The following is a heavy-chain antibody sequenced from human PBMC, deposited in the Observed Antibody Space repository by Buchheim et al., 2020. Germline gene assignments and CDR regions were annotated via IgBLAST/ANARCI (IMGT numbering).Heavy chain of an antibody. J-gene: IGHJ3*02. D-gene: IGHD3-22*01. CDR3: AKVTYSITMIVVAAGAFDI. CDR1: GFTFSSYA. CDR2: ISGSGGST. V-gene: IGHV3-23*01. Sequence: EVQLLESGGGLVQPGGSLRLFCAASGFTFSSYAMSWVRQAPGKGLEWVSAISGSGGSTYYADSVKGRFTISRDNSKNTLYLQMNSMRAEDTAVYYCAKVTYSITMIVVAAGAFDIWGQGT.